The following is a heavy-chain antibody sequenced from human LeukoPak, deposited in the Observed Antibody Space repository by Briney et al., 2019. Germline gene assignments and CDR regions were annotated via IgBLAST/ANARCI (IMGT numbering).Heavy chain of an antibody. Sequence: GGSLRLSCAASGFTVGSNYMSWVRQAPGKGLEWVSVIYSAGDTSYADSVKGRFTISRDNSKNTLYLQMDSLRAEDTAVYYCARGYSSTHFDYWGQGTLVTVSS. CDR2: IYSAGDT. V-gene: IGHV3-53*01. D-gene: IGHD2-2*01. J-gene: IGHJ4*02. CDR1: GFTVGSNY. CDR3: ARGYSSTHFDY.